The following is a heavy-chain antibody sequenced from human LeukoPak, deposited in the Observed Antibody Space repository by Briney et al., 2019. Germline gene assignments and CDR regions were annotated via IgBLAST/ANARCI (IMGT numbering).Heavy chain of an antibody. D-gene: IGHD3-16*01. Sequence: PGGSLRLSCAASGFTFSSYEMNWVRQAPGKGLEWVSCISSSGTTIYYADSVMGRFTISRDSAKNSLYLQMNSLRAEDTAVYYCAKAGGGFSLNYWGQGTLVTVSS. CDR3: AKAGGGFSLNY. CDR1: GFTFSSYE. V-gene: IGHV3-48*03. J-gene: IGHJ4*02. CDR2: ISSSGTTI.